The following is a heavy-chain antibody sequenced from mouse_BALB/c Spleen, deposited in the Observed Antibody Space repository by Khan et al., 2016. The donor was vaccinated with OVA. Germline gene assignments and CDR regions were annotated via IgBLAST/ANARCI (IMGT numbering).Heavy chain of an antibody. CDR3: ARTARIKY. Sequence: QLQESGPGLVKPSQSLSLTCTVTGYSITSGYGWNWIRQFPGNKLEWMVYISYSGSTNYNPSLKSRISITRDTSKNQFFLQLNSVTTEDTATYYCARTARIKYWGQGTTLTVSS. V-gene: IGHV3-2*02. J-gene: IGHJ2*01. CDR1: GYSITSGYG. CDR2: ISYSGST. D-gene: IGHD1-2*01.